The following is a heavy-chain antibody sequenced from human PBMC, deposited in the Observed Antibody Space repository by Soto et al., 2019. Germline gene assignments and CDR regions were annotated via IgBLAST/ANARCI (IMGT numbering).Heavy chain of an antibody. CDR1: GGSISSGGYY. D-gene: IGHD1-7*01. J-gene: IGHJ6*02. V-gene: IGHV4-30-4*01. Sequence: QVQLQESGPGLVKPSQTLSLTCTVSGGSISSGGYYWSWIRQPPGKGLEWIGYIYYSGSTYYNPSLKSRVTISVDTSKNQFSLKLSSVSAADTAVYYCSRDIWNYGDSYYGMDVWGQGNTVTCSS. CDR3: SRDIWNYGDSYYGMDV. CDR2: IYYSGST.